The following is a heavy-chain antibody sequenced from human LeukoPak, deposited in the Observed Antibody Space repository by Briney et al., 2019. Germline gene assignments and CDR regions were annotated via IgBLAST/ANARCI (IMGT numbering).Heavy chain of an antibody. Sequence: SQTLSLTCTVSGGSISSGGYYWSWIRQHPGKGLEWIGYIYYSGSTYYNPSLKSRVTISVDTSKNQFSLKLSSVTAADTAVYYCARDNGVYGWYYFDYWGQGTLVTVSS. CDR2: IYYSGST. V-gene: IGHV4-31*03. CDR1: GGSISSGGYY. CDR3: ARDNGVYGWYYFDY. J-gene: IGHJ4*02. D-gene: IGHD3-10*01.